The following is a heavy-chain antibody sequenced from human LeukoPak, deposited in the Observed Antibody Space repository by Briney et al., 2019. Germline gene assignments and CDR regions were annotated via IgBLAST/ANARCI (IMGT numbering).Heavy chain of an antibody. J-gene: IGHJ4*02. CDR3: ALRGYQYNYFDY. Sequence: GESLKISCKCSGYIFTNYWIGWVQQLPGKGLEWMGFIYPGDSDTRYSPSFQGQVTISADKSISTAYLQCSSLKASDTAMYYCALRGYQYNYFDYWGQGTLVTVSS. CDR2: IYPGDSDT. V-gene: IGHV5-51*07. CDR1: GYIFTNYW. D-gene: IGHD3-3*01.